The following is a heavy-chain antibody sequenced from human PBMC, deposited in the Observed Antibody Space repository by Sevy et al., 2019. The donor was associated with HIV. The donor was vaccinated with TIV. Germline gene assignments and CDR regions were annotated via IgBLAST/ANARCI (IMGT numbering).Heavy chain of an antibody. D-gene: IGHD3-10*01. CDR1: GGSISSYY. CDR2: IYYSGST. V-gene: IGHV4-59*01. J-gene: IGHJ4*02. Sequence: SETLSLTCTVSGGSISSYYWSWIRQPPGKGLEWIGYIYYSGSTNYNPSLKSRVTISVDTSKNQFSLKLSSVTAADTAVYYCAREGRASNGAFDYWGQGTLVTVSS. CDR3: AREGRASNGAFDY.